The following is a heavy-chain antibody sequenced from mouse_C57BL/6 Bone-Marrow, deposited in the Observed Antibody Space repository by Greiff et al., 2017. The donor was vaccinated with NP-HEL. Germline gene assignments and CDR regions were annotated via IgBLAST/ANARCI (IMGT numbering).Heavy chain of an antibody. D-gene: IGHD1-1*01. Sequence: VQLVESGAELVKPGASVKLSCTASGYTFTEYPIHWVKQRSGQGLVWIGWFYPGSGSIQYNEKFKDKATLTADKSSSTVYMELSRLTSEDTAVDFCARHAPRTTVLDYWGQGTTLTVSS. CDR2: FYPGSGSI. CDR1: GYTFTEYP. CDR3: ARHAPRTTVLDY. J-gene: IGHJ2*01. V-gene: IGHV1-62-2*01.